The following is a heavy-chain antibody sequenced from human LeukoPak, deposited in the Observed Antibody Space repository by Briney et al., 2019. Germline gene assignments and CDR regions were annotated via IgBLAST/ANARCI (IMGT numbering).Heavy chain of an antibody. CDR1: GGSISSYY. D-gene: IGHD6-13*01. CDR3: ASGTYYYFDF. CDR2: IYYSGDT. V-gene: IGHV4-59*01. Sequence: SETLSLTCIVSGGSISSYYWSWIRQPPGKGLEWIGYIYYSGDTNYNPSLKSRVTISVDTSKNQSSLKLNSATAADTAVYYCASGTYYYFDFWGQGALVTVSP. J-gene: IGHJ4*02.